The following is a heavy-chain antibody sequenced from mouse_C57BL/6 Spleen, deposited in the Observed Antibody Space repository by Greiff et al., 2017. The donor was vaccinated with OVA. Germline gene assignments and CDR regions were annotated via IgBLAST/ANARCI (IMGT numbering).Heavy chain of an antibody. D-gene: IGHD1-1*01. V-gene: IGHV1-19*01. Sequence: EVKLMESGPVLVKPGASVKMSCKASGYTFTDYYMNWVKQSPGKSLEWIGVINPYNGGTSYNQQFKGKATLTVDKASSTAYMELNSLTSEDSAVYYCARDYYYGSSYPYAMDYWGQGTSVTVSS. CDR1: GYTFTDYY. CDR2: INPYNGGT. CDR3: ARDYYYGSSYPYAMDY. J-gene: IGHJ4*01.